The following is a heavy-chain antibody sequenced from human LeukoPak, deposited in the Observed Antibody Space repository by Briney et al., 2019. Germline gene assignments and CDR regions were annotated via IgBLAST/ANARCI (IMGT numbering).Heavy chain of an antibody. D-gene: IGHD5-12*01. CDR1: GFTFSSYS. J-gene: IGHJ4*02. CDR2: ITYSSNYI. CDR3: AKSGDIVAYEGLDY. V-gene: IGHV3-21*01. Sequence: GGSLRLSCAASGFTFSSYSMNWVRQAPGKGLEWVSSITYSSNYIYYADSVRGRFIISRDNAKNSLFLQMNSLRPEDTAVYYCAKSGDIVAYEGLDYWGQGTLVTVSS.